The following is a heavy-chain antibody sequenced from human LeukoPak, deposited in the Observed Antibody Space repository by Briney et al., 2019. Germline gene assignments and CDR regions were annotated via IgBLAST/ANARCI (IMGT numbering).Heavy chain of an antibody. CDR1: GFTFSSYA. V-gene: IGHV3-30-3*01. CDR3: AKDFVNSHRLAIAAAGADAFDI. CDR2: ISYDGSNK. J-gene: IGHJ3*02. Sequence: GRSLRLSCAASGFTFSSYAMHWVRQAPGKGLEWVAVISYDGSNKYYADSVKGRFTISRDNSKNTLYLQMNSLRAEDTAVYYCAKDFVNSHRLAIAAAGADAFDIWGQGTMVTVSS. D-gene: IGHD6-13*01.